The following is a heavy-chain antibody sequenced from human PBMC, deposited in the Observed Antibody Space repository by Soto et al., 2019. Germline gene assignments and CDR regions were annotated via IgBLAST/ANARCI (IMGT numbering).Heavy chain of an antibody. V-gene: IGHV4-59*01. Sequence: SETLSLSCTFPGGCISRYYWTWIRQPPGEGLEWIGYTYDGGITNLNPSLKSRVTISLDTSKNQFSLKLSSVTAADTAVYYCARDLDGANWFDPWGQGTLVTVSS. CDR2: TYDGGIT. J-gene: IGHJ5*02. D-gene: IGHD3-3*01. CDR3: ARDLDGANWFDP. CDR1: GGCISRYY.